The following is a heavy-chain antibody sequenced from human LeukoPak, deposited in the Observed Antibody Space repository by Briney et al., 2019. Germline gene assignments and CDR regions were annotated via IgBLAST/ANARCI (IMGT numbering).Heavy chain of an antibody. CDR3: ARVPLGSHYDILTGDFDP. Sequence: SETLSLTCFVSGYAINIDYSWGWIRQSPGKGLEWIGVISPKGITYYNPSLRGRVTISEDTSKNQFSLNLRSMTATDTAVYYCARVPLGSHYDILTGDFDPWGQGTLVTVSS. CDR2: ISPKGIT. J-gene: IGHJ5*02. V-gene: IGHV4-38-2*02. D-gene: IGHD3-9*01. CDR1: GYAINIDYS.